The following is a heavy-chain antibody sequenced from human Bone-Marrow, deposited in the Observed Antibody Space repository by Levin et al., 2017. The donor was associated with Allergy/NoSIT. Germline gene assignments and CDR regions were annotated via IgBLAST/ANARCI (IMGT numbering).Heavy chain of an antibody. CDR1: GFTFSGSA. CDR3: TRLGFSGITKNPDY. V-gene: IGHV3-73*01. J-gene: IGHJ4*02. CDR2: IRSKANSYAT. D-gene: IGHD1-20*01. Sequence: GGSLRLSCAASGFTFSGSAMHWVRQASGKGLEWVGRIRSKANSYATAYAASVKGRFTISRDDSKNTAYLQMNSLKTEDTAVYYCTRLGFSGITKNPDYWGQGTLVTVSS.